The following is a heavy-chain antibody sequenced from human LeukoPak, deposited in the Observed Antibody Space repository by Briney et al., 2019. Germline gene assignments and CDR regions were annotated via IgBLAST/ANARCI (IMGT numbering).Heavy chain of an antibody. Sequence: ASVMVSCKASGYTFTGYYMHWVRQAPGQGLEWMGRINPNSGGTNYAQKFQGRVTMTRDTSISTAYMELSRLRSDDTAVYYCARVDRKVVITRYYFDYWGQGTLVTVSS. CDR1: GYTFTGYY. V-gene: IGHV1-2*06. CDR3: ARVDRKVVITRYYFDY. D-gene: IGHD3-22*01. J-gene: IGHJ4*02. CDR2: INPNSGGT.